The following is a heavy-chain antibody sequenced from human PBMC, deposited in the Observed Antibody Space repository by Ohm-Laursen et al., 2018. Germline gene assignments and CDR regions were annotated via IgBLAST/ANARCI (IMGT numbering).Heavy chain of an antibody. CDR1: GGSISSYY. CDR2: IYYSGST. CDR3: ARQESSGWYPDY. Sequence: SETLSLTCSVSGGSISSYYWTWIRQPPGKGLEWIGYIYYSGSTNYNPSLKSRVTISVDTSKNQFSLKLSSVTAADTAVYYCARQESSGWYPDYWGKGTLVTVSS. J-gene: IGHJ4*02. D-gene: IGHD6-19*01. V-gene: IGHV4-59*08.